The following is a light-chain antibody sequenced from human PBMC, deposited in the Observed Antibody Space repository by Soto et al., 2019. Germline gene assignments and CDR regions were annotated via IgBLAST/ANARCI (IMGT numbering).Light chain of an antibody. CDR2: GAS. Sequence: EIVLTQSPGTLSLSPGERATLSCRASQSVSSSYLAWYQQRPGQAPRLLIYGASNRATGIPDRFSGSGSGTDFTLTISRLEPEDFAVYYCQQRSRTFGQGTKVDIK. CDR3: QQRSRT. CDR1: QSVSSSY. J-gene: IGKJ1*01. V-gene: IGKV3D-20*02.